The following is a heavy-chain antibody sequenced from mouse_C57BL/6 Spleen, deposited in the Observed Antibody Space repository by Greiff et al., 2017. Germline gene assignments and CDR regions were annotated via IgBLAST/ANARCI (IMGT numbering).Heavy chain of an antibody. V-gene: IGHV1-15*01. Sequence: QVQLQQSGAELVRPGASVTLSCKASGYTFTDYEMHWVKQTPVHGLEWIGAIDPETGGTAYNQKFKGKAILTADKSSSTAYMELRSLTSEDSAVYYCPRRNYAYAMDYWGQGTSVTVSS. D-gene: IGHD1-1*01. CDR2: IDPETGGT. CDR3: PRRNYAYAMDY. J-gene: IGHJ4*01. CDR1: GYTFTDYE.